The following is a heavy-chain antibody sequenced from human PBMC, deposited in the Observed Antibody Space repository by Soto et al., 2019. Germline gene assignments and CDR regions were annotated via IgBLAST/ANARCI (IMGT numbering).Heavy chain of an antibody. J-gene: IGHJ3*02. D-gene: IGHD2-21*02. CDR1: GGSISSGGYS. CDR3: AREMGDFYAFDI. Sequence: SETLSLTCAVSGGSISSGGYSWSWIRQPPGKGLEWIGYIYHSGSTYYNPSLKSLVTISVDRSRNQFSLKLSSVTAADTAVYYCAREMGDFYAFDIWGQGTMVTVSS. V-gene: IGHV4-30-2*01. CDR2: IYHSGST.